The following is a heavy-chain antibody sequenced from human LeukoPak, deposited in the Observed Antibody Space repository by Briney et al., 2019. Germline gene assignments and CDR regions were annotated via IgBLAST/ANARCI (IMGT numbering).Heavy chain of an antibody. CDR2: ISGSGVST. D-gene: IGHD5-18*01. J-gene: IGHJ4*01. V-gene: IGHV3-23*01. Sequence: GGSLRLSCAASGFTFSSDAMSWVRQAPGKGLEWVSAISGSGVSTYYADSVKGRFTISRDNSKNTLYLQMNSLRAEDTAVYYCAKGQSGYTYGYFHWGQEPWSPSPQ. CDR1: GFTFSSDA. CDR3: AKGQSGYTYGYFH.